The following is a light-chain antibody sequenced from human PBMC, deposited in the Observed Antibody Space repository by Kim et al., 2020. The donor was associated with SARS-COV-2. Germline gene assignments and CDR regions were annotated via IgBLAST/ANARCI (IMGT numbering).Light chain of an antibody. CDR1: QSVNKN. CDR3: HQYSQWPPIT. J-gene: IGKJ4*01. Sequence: SPGERVPLSCRASQSVNKNLAWYQQRPGQAPSLLIDQASTRAPGISARFRASGSGTEFTLTIISLQSDDFAVYFCHQYSQWPPITFGGGTKVDIK. V-gene: IGKV3-15*01. CDR2: QAS.